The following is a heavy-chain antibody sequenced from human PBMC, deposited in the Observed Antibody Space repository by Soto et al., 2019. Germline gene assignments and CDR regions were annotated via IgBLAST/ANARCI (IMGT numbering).Heavy chain of an antibody. V-gene: IGHV1-18*01. CDR3: ARSRGGVIVYDASDI. CDR1: GYTFTSYG. Sequence: QVQLVQSGAEVKKPGATVKVTCKASGYTFTSYGISWVRQAPGQGLERMGWISAYNGNTNYAQKLQGRVTTTTDTSTSTAYMELRSLRSDHSAVYYCARSRGGVIVYDASDIWGQGTMVTVSS. CDR2: ISAYNGNT. J-gene: IGHJ3*02. D-gene: IGHD3-10*01.